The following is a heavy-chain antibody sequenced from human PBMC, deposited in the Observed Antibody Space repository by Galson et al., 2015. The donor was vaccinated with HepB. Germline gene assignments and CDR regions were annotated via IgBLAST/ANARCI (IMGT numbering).Heavy chain of an antibody. CDR3: ARAHPMTTVTACDY. Sequence: SLRLSCAASGFTFSSYSMNWVRQAPGKGLEWVSSISSSSSYIYYADSVKGRFTISRDNAKNSLYLQMNSLRAEDTAVYYCARAHPMTTVTACDYWGQGTLVTVSS. J-gene: IGHJ4*02. V-gene: IGHV3-21*01. CDR1: GFTFSSYS. D-gene: IGHD4-17*01. CDR2: ISSSSSYI.